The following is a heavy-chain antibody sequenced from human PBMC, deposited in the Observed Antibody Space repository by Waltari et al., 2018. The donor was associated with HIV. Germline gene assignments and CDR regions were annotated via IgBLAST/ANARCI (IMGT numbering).Heavy chain of an antibody. D-gene: IGHD3-9*01. CDR2: MNPNSGNT. J-gene: IGHJ4*02. V-gene: IGHV1-8*01. CDR3: ARGIPAGRYETLTGQDY. Sequence: QAQLVQSGAEGKTPGASVKVSCKASGYTLTSHDINVVPQATGQGLEWMGWMNPNSGNTGYAQKFQGRVTMTRNASITTAYMELSSLRSEDTAVYFCARGIPAGRYETLTGQDYWGQGTLVTVSS. CDR1: GYTLTSHD.